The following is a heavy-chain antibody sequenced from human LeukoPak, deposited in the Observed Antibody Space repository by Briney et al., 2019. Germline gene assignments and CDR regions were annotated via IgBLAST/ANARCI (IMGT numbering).Heavy chain of an antibody. J-gene: IGHJ5*02. D-gene: IGHD3-10*01. CDR3: ARDRGDGFDP. Sequence: PSQTLSLTCTVSGGSISSGGYSWSWIRQPPGKGLEWIGYIYHSGSTYYNPSLKSRVTISVDRSKNQFSLKLSSVTAADTAVYYCARDRGDGFDPWGQGTLVTVSS. CDR1: GGSISSGGYS. V-gene: IGHV4-30-2*01. CDR2: IYHSGST.